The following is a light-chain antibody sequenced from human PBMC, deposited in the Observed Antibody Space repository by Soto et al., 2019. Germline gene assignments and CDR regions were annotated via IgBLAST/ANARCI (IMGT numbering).Light chain of an antibody. CDR3: SSHGSSSTHV. J-gene: IGLJ1*01. Sequence: QSVLTQPASVSGSPGQSITISCTGTSSDIGGYNSVSWYQQHPGEAPKLMIHDVSNRPSGVSNRFSASKSGNTASLTISGLQAEDEADYYCSSHGSSSTHVSGTGTKVTVL. CDR1: SSDIGGYNS. CDR2: DVS. V-gene: IGLV2-14*03.